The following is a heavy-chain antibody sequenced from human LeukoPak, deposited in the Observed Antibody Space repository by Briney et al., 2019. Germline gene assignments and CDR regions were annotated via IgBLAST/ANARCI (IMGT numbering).Heavy chain of an antibody. CDR2: IYSGGST. CDR1: GFTFSSYS. Sequence: GGSLRLSCAASGFTFSSYSMNWVRQAPGKGLEWVSVIYSGGSTYYADSVKGRFTISRDNSKNTLYLQMNSLRAEDTAVYYCARVSGTYSFDYWGQGTLVTVSS. D-gene: IGHD3-10*01. CDR3: ARVSGTYSFDY. J-gene: IGHJ4*02. V-gene: IGHV3-66*01.